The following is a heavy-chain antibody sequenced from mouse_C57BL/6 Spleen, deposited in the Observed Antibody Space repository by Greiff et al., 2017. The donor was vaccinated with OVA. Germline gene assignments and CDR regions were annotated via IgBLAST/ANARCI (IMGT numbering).Heavy chain of an antibody. CDR3: ARWGYYLAMDY. J-gene: IGHJ4*01. CDR2: IDPSDSYT. V-gene: IGHV1-69*01. D-gene: IGHD1-1*02. CDR1: GYTFTSYW. Sequence: QVQLQQPGAELVMPGASVKLSCKASGYTFTSYWMHWVKQRPGQGLEWIGEIDPSDSYTNYNQKFKGKSTLTVDKSSSTAYMQLSSLTSEDSAVYYCARWGYYLAMDYWGQGTSVTVSS.